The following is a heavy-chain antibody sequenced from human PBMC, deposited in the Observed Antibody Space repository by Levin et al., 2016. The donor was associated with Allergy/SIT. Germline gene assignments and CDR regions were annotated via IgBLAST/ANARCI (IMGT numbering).Heavy chain of an antibody. CDR3: ARRSDVEYSSSWYEED. CDR2: IYYSGST. Sequence: SETLSLTCTVSGGSISSSSYYWGWIRQPPGKGLEWIGSIYYSGSTYYNPSLKSRVTISVDTSKNQFSLKLSSVTAADTAVYYCARRSDVEYSSSWYEEDWGQGTLVTVSS. V-gene: IGHV4-39*01. J-gene: IGHJ4*02. D-gene: IGHD6-13*01. CDR1: GGSISSSSYY.